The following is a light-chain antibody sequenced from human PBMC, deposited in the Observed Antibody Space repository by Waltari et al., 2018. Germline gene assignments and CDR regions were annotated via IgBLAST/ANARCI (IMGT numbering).Light chain of an antibody. J-gene: IGLJ1*01. V-gene: IGLV2-23*03. CDR2: EGS. CDR3: CSYAGSSTFV. Sequence: QSAMTQPASVSGSPGPSITISCTGTSSYVASYNLVSWYQQHPGKAPKLMSYEGSKRPSVVSNRFSGSKSGNTASLTISGLQAEDEADYYCCSYAGSSTFVFGTGTKVTVL. CDR1: SSYVASYNL.